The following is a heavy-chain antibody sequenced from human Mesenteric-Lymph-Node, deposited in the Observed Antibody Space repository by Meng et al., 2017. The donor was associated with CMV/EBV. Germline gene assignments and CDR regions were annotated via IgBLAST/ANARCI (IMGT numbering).Heavy chain of an antibody. CDR3: AKRKWELLSPFDY. V-gene: IGHV3-23*03. Sequence: GESLKISCAASGFTFSSYVMSWVRQAPGKGLEWVSVIYSGGSSTYYADSVKGRFTISRDNFKNSLYLQMNSLRAEDTAVYYWAKRKWELLSPFDYWGQGTLVTVSS. J-gene: IGHJ4*02. CDR1: GFTFSSYV. CDR2: IYSGGSST. D-gene: IGHD1-26*01.